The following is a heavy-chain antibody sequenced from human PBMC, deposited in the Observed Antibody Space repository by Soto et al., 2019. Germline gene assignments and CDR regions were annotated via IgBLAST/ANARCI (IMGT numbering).Heavy chain of an antibody. CDR2: LYDVDGS. J-gene: IGHJ3*01. V-gene: IGHV3-53*01. CDR3: ATWHEREHAYDV. CDR1: GLTVSDNKY. Sequence: DVQLVESGGGLMQPGESLRLSCAASGLTVSDNKYVAWVRQAPGKGLEWVSALYDVDGSFYADSVKGRFTTCSDSSKTNVYLQMNGLRPDDTAVYYCATWHEREHAYDVWGQGTTVTVSS. D-gene: IGHD1-1*01.